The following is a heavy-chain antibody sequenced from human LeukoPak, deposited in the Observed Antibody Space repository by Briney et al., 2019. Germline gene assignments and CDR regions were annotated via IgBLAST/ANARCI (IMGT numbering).Heavy chain of an antibody. Sequence: SEALSLTCTVSGGSISSSSYYWGWIRQPPGKGLEWIGSIYYSGSTYYNPSLKSRVTISVDTSKNQFSLKLSSVTAADTAVYYCARHGATGRQFYGSGSYYNVAYYYYGMDVWGQGTTVTVSS. D-gene: IGHD3-10*01. V-gene: IGHV4-39*01. J-gene: IGHJ6*02. CDR1: GGSISSSSYY. CDR3: ARHGATGRQFYGSGSYYNVAYYYYGMDV. CDR2: IYYSGST.